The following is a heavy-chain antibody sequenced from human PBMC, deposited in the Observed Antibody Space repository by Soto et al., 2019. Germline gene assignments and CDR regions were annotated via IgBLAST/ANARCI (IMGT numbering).Heavy chain of an antibody. D-gene: IGHD6-19*01. CDR2: LKPDGSEK. Sequence: GGSLRLSCAAAGFTLSTYWMSWVRQAPGKGLEWVANLKPDGSEKYYGDSVKGRFTISRDDAENSLYLQMNSLRVEDTAMYYCTRGAAVAGIDYWGQGTLVTVSS. CDR1: GFTLSTYW. J-gene: IGHJ4*02. V-gene: IGHV3-7*03. CDR3: TRGAAVAGIDY.